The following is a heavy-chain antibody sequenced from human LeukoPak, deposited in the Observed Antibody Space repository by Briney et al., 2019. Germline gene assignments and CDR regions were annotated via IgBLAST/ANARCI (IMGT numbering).Heavy chain of an antibody. V-gene: IGHV3-23*01. CDR1: GFTFSSYA. CDR2: ISGSGGST. Sequence: GGSLRLSCAASGFTFSSYAMSWVRQAPGKGLEWVSAISGSGGSTYYADSVKGRFTISRDNSKNTLYLQMNSLRAEDTAVYYCAGVSHCSSTSCWLGSWPHDAFDIWGQGTMVTVSS. D-gene: IGHD2-2*01. J-gene: IGHJ3*02. CDR3: AGVSHCSSTSCWLGSWPHDAFDI.